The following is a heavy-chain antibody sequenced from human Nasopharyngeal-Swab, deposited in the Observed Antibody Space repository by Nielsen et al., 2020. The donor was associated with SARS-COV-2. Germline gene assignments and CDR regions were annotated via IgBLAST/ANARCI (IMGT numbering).Heavy chain of an antibody. D-gene: IGHD4-17*01. CDR2: ISYDGSNK. CDR1: GFTFSSYG. Sequence: GESLKISCAASGFTFSSYGMHWVRQAPGKGLEWVAVISYDGSNKYYADSVKGRFTISRDNSKNTLYLQMNSLRAEDTAVYYCAKEKGNGDYLRWFDPWGQGTLVTVSS. V-gene: IGHV3-30*18. CDR3: AKEKGNGDYLRWFDP. J-gene: IGHJ5*02.